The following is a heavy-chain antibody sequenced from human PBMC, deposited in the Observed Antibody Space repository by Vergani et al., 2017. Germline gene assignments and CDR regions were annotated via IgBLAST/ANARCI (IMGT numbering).Heavy chain of an antibody. CDR3: ARDSTHCSSTSCYDWFDP. Sequence: EVQLVQSGAEVKKPGESLRISCKGSGYSFTSYWISWVRQMPGKGLEWMGRIDPSDSYTNYSPSFQGHVTISADKSISTAYLQWSSLKASDTAMYYCARDSTHCSSTSCYDWFDPWGQGTLVTVSS. D-gene: IGHD2-2*01. CDR1: GYSFTSYW. J-gene: IGHJ5*02. V-gene: IGHV5-10-1*03. CDR2: IDPSDSYT.